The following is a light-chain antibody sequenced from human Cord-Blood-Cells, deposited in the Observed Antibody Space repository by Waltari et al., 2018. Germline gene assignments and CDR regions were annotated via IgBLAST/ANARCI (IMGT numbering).Light chain of an antibody. J-gene: IGLJ1*01. Sequence: QSALTQPPSASGSPGQSVLISRTRTSSDVGGYNYVSWYQQHPGKAPKLMLYEGSKRPPGVPDLVSSAKSGNTASLTVSGLQAEDEADYDCSSYAGSNNYVFGTGTKVTVL. CDR2: EGS. CDR1: SSDVGGYNY. V-gene: IGLV2-8*01. CDR3: SSYAGSNNYV.